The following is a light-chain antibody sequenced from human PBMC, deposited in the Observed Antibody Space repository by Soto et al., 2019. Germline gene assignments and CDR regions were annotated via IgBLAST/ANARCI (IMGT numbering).Light chain of an antibody. CDR1: STDFVGYNR. CDR2: EVS. V-gene: IGLV2-18*01. CDR3: SLYTSENAYV. J-gene: IGLJ1*01. Sequence: QSALTQPPSVSGSPGQSVTISCTGTSTDFVGYNRVSWYQQPPGTAPKLMIYEVSKRPSGVPDRFSGSKSGNMASLTISGLQAADEADYYCSLYTSENAYVFGTGTKVTVL.